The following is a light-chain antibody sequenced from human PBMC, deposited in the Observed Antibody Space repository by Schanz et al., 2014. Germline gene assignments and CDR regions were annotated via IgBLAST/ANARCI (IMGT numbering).Light chain of an antibody. Sequence: VVVTQSPGTLSVFPGERATLSCRASHSVRTNLAWYQQKPGQPPRLLIFDASTRASGVPLRFSGSGSGTEFTLTITSLQSEDFAVYYCQQYGNSPGTFGQGTRLEIE. J-gene: IGKJ5*01. V-gene: IGKV3-15*01. CDR3: QQYGNSPGT. CDR2: DAS. CDR1: HSVRTN.